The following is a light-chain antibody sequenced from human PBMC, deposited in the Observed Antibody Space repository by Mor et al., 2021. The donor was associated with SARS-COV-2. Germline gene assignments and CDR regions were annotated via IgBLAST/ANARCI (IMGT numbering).Light chain of an antibody. CDR1: SSDVGGYDF. Sequence: GTSSDVGGYDFVSWYQQHPGKALKLILYAVDKRPSGVPDRFSGSKSGNTASLTVSGLQSDDEADYYCASYAGTDNVIFGG. V-gene: IGLV2-8*01. CDR3: ASYAGTDNVI. J-gene: IGLJ2*01. CDR2: AVD.